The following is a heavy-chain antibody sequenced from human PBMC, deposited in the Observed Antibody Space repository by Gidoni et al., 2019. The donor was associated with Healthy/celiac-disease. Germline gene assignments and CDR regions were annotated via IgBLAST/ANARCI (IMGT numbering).Heavy chain of an antibody. Sequence: QVQLQESGPGLVKPSETLSLTCTVSGGSISSYYWSWIRQPPGKGLEWIGYLYYSGSTNYNPSLKSRVTISVDTSKNQFSLKLSSVTAADTAVYYCARAWRGSGSYYNYWFDPWGQGTLVTVSS. J-gene: IGHJ5*02. CDR1: GGSISSYY. V-gene: IGHV4-59*01. D-gene: IGHD3-10*01. CDR2: LYYSGST. CDR3: ARAWRGSGSYYNYWFDP.